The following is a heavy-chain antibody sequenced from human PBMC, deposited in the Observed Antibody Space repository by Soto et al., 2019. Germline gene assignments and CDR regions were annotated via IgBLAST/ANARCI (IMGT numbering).Heavy chain of an antibody. Sequence: QVTLKESGPALVQPTETLTLTCTVSRFPARMGVRWIRPNPGKALEWLAHIFSHDEKAYSTSLRTRLTISKGTSKTQVVLTMTNMDPVDTATYYCARMGDYYDDSADAFDIWGQGTGVTVSS. CDR2: IFSHDEK. D-gene: IGHD3-22*01. CDR1: RFPARMG. V-gene: IGHV2-26*01. CDR3: ARMGDYYDDSADAFDI. J-gene: IGHJ3*02.